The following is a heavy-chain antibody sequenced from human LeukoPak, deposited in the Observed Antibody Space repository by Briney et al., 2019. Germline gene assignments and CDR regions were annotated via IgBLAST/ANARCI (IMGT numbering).Heavy chain of an antibody. CDR2: ISSSGSTI. CDR1: GFTFSDYY. J-gene: IGHJ6*04. V-gene: IGHV3-11*04. Sequence: NPGGSLRLSCAASGFTFSDYYMSWLRQAPGKGLEGVSYISSSGSTINSADSVKGRFTISRDNAKNSLYLQMNSLRAEDTAVYYCARVWAVARPWDVWGKGTTVTVSS. CDR3: ARVWAVARPWDV. D-gene: IGHD6-19*01.